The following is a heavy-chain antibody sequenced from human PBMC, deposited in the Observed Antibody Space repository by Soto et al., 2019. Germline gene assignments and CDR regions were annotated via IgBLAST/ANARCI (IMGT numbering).Heavy chain of an antibody. D-gene: IGHD3-22*01. V-gene: IGHV1-69*06. Sequence: GASVKVSGKASGGTFSIYAISGVLQSPLQGLEWMGGIIPIFGTANYAQKFQGRVTITADKSTSTAYMELSSLRSEDTAVYYCASSPYYYDSSGYSFDYWGQGTLVTVSS. CDR1: GGTFSIYA. CDR3: ASSPYYYDSSGYSFDY. J-gene: IGHJ4*02. CDR2: IIPIFGTA.